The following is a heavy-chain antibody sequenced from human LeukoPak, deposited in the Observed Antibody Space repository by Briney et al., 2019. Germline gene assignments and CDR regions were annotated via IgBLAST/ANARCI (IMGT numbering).Heavy chain of an antibody. V-gene: IGHV3-23*01. J-gene: IGHJ4*02. CDR3: ARGGLIDYYKAYFDC. CDR2: ISGSGGST. D-gene: IGHD3-22*01. Sequence: GGSLRLSCAASGFTFSSDAMSWVRQAPGKGLEWVSAISGSGGSTYYADSVKGRFTISRDNSKNTLYLQMNSLRAEDTAVYYCARGGLIDYYKAYFDCWGQGTLVTVSS. CDR1: GFTFSSDA.